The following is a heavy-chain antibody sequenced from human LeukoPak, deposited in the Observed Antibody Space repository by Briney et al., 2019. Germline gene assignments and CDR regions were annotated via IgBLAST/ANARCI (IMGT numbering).Heavy chain of an antibody. CDR3: AKDGYDFWSAYQIDL. D-gene: IGHD3-3*01. CDR1: GFTFNNYA. Sequence: PGGSLRLSCAASGFTFNNYAMTWVRQAPGKGLEWVSAITGRFTIPRDNSKNTLYLQMTSLRTDDTAVYYCAKDGYDFWSAYQIDLWGQGTLVTVSS. J-gene: IGHJ5*02. V-gene: IGHV3-23*01. CDR2: I.